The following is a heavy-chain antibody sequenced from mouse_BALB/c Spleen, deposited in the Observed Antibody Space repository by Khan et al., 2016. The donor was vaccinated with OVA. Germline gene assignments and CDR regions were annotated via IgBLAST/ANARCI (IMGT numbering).Heavy chain of an antibody. V-gene: IGHV3-2*02. J-gene: IGHJ3*01. CDR1: GYSITSDFA. D-gene: IGHD1-3*01. CDR3: VRDNSFAY. Sequence: VQLKESGPGLVKPSQSLSLTCTVPGYSITSDFAWNWIRQFPGNKLVWMGYINYRGSTAYNPSPKSRIPITRDLPKNQLFLQLGSVTTEDTATYYSVRDNSFAYWGQGTLVTVSA. CDR2: INYRGST.